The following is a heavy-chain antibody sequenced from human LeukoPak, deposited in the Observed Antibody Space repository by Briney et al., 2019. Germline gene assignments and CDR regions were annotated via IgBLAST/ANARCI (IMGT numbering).Heavy chain of an antibody. CDR1: GFTVSSNY. V-gene: IGHV3-53*01. D-gene: IGHD1-20*01. CDR2: IYSGGST. J-gene: IGHJ4*02. Sequence: GGSLRLSCAASGFTVSSNYMSWVRQAPGKGLEWVSVIYSGGSTYYADSVKGRFTISRDNSKNTLYLQMNSLRAEDTAVYYCARGPGARYNWNPVVPEDYWGQGTLVTVSS. CDR3: ARGPGARYNWNPVVPEDY.